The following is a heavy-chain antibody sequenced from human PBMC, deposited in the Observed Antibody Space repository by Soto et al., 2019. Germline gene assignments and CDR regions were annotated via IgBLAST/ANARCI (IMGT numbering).Heavy chain of an antibody. CDR3: ARLAEVAGTGIDY. CDR1: GFTFSSYS. CDR2: ISSSSSYI. Sequence: GGSLRLSCAASGFTFSSYSMNWVRQAPGKGLEWVSSISSSSSYIYYADSVKGRFTISRDNAKNSLYLQMNSLRAEDTAVYYCARLAEVAGTGIDYWGQGTLVTVSS. V-gene: IGHV3-21*01. J-gene: IGHJ4*02. D-gene: IGHD6-19*01.